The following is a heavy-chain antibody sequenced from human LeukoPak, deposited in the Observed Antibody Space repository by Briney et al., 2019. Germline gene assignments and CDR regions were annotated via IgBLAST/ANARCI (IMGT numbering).Heavy chain of an antibody. J-gene: IGHJ3*02. V-gene: IGHV4-61*02. CDR3: ARGPGSASLVGAFDI. D-gene: IGHD3-10*01. CDR2: IYTSGST. CDR1: GGSISSGSYY. Sequence: SETLSLTCTVSGGSISSGSYYWSWIRQPAGKGLEWIGRIYTSGSTNYNPSLKSRVTISVDTSKNQFSLKLSSVTAADTAVYYCARGPGSASLVGAFDIWGQGTMVTVSS.